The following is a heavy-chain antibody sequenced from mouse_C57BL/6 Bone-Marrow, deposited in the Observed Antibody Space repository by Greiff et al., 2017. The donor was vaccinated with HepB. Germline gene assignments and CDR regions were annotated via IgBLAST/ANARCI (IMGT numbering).Heavy chain of an antibody. Sequence: VQLQQSGAELVRPGASVKLSCTASGFNIKDDYMHWVKQRPEQGLEWIGWIDPENGDTEYASKFQGKATITADPSSNTAYLQLSSLTSEDTAVYYCTEGWYWYFDVWGTGTTVTVSS. D-gene: IGHD2-1*01. CDR2: IDPENGDT. V-gene: IGHV14-4*01. CDR3: TEGWYWYFDV. CDR1: GFNIKDDY. J-gene: IGHJ1*03.